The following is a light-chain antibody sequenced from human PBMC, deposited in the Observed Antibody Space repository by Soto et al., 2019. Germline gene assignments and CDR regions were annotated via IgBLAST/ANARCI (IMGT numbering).Light chain of an antibody. J-gene: IGKJ3*01. CDR1: QSVSSSY. Sequence: EIVLTQSPGTLSLSPGERATLSCRASQSVSSSYLAWYQQKPGQAPRLLIYGASSRATGIPDRFSGSGSGTDFPLTISRREPEDFAVYSCQHSRAFGPGTKVDIK. V-gene: IGKV3-20*01. CDR2: GAS. CDR3: QHSRA.